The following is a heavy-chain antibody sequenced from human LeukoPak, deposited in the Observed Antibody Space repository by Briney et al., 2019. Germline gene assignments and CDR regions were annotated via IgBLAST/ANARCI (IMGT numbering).Heavy chain of an antibody. Sequence: PGGSLRLSCAASGFTFSSYCMNWVRQAPGKGLEWVASFSTSSSYIFYAHSVKGRFTISRDNAKNSLFLHMTSLRAEDTALYYCARSPSPGYSSSWHVDRWGQGTLVTVSS. J-gene: IGHJ5*02. V-gene: IGHV3-21*01. CDR1: GFTFSSYC. D-gene: IGHD6-13*01. CDR3: ARSPSPGYSSSWHVDR. CDR2: FSTSSSYI.